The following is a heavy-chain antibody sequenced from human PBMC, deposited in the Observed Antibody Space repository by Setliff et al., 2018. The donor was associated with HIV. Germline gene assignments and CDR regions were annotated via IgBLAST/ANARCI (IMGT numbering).Heavy chain of an antibody. D-gene: IGHD6-13*01. J-gene: IGHJ4*02. Sequence: SETLSLTCTVSGGSISSYYWSWIRQPPGKGLEWIGYIYYSGSTNSNPSLKSRVTISVDTSKNQFSLKLSSVTAADTAVYYCARGQGYSSSWYYWGQGTLVTVSS. V-gene: IGHV4-59*12. CDR1: GGSISSYY. CDR2: IYYSGST. CDR3: ARGQGYSSSWYY.